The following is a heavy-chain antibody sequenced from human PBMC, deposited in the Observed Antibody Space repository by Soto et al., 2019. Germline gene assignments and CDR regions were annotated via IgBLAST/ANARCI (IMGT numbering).Heavy chain of an antibody. CDR3: AKVGGPFDYMDV. J-gene: IGHJ6*03. CDR2: ISGSGGST. D-gene: IGHD3-3*01. CDR1: GFTFSSYA. V-gene: IGHV3-23*01. Sequence: EVQLLESGGGLVQPGGSLRLSCAASGFTFSSYAMSWVRQAPGKGLEWVSAISGSGGSTYYADSVKGRFTISRDNSKNMLYLQMNSLRAEDTAVYYCAKVGGPFDYMDVWGKGTTGTVSS.